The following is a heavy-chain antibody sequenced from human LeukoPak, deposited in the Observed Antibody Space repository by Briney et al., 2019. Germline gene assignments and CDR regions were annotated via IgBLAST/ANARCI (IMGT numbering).Heavy chain of an antibody. D-gene: IGHD4-11*01. CDR1: GYTFTSYG. V-gene: IGHV1-18*01. CDR3: ARDKAIAGFGKTVTTDNDAFDI. CDR2: ISAYNGNT. Sequence: ASVKVSCKASGYTFTSYGISWVRQAPGQGLEWMGWISAYNGNTNYAQKLQGRVTMTTDTSTSTAYMELRSLRSDDTAVYYCARDKAIAGFGKTVTTDNDAFDIWGQGTMVTVS. J-gene: IGHJ3*02.